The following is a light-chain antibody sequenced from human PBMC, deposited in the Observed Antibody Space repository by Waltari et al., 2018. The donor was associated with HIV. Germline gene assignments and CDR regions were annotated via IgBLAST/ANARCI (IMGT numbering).Light chain of an antibody. CDR1: SSTIGAGYD. CDR3: QSYDRSLIEV. J-gene: IGLJ2*01. V-gene: IGLV1-40*01. CDR2: GNT. Sequence: QSVLTQPPSVSGTPGKTVTIPCTGTSSTIGAGYDVHWYQQFPGTAPKLLIYGNTNRPSGVPGRFSASRSGNSASLAIAGLQAEDEAHYHCQSYDRSLIEVFGGGTKLTVL.